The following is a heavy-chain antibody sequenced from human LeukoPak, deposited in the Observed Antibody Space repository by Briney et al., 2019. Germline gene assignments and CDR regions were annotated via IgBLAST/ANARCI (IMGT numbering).Heavy chain of an antibody. J-gene: IGHJ4*02. D-gene: IGHD6-19*01. V-gene: IGHV3-53*05. CDR3: VSSSSGWYSPSSYFDY. CDR1: GFTVSSNY. Sequence: PGGSLRLSCAASGFTVSSNYMSWVRQAPGKGLEWVSVIYSGGSTYYADSVKGRFTISRDNSKNTLYLQMNSLRAEDTSVYYCVSSSSGWYSPSSYFDYWGQGTLVTVSS. CDR2: IYSGGST.